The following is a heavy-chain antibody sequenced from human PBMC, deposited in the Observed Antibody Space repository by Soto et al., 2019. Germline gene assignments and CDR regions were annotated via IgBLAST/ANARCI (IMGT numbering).Heavy chain of an antibody. CDR1: GYTFTSYD. Sequence: ALVKVSCKASGYTFTSYDINWVRQATGQGLEWMGWMNPNSGNTGYAQKFQGRVTMTRNTSISTAYMELSSLRSEDTAVYYCASQPHCSGGSCYSLFDPWGQGTLVTVSS. CDR2: MNPNSGNT. CDR3: ASQPHCSGGSCYSLFDP. V-gene: IGHV1-8*01. J-gene: IGHJ5*02. D-gene: IGHD2-15*01.